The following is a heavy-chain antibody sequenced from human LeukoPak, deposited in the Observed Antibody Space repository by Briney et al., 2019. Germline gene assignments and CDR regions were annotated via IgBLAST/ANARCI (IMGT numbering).Heavy chain of an antibody. D-gene: IGHD6-19*01. J-gene: IGHJ5*02. CDR3: VRDHSGWSLDP. Sequence: GGSLRLSCAASGFTFSDYYMSWIRQAPGKGLEWVSYISSSGGTIYYADSVKGRFTISRDNAKNSLYLQMNSLRAEDTAVYYCVRDHSGWSLDPWGQGTLVTVSS. CDR1: GFTFSDYY. CDR2: ISSSGGTI. V-gene: IGHV3-11*04.